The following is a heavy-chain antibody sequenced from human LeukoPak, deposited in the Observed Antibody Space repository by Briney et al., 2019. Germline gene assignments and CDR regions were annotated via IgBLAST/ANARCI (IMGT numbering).Heavy chain of an antibody. CDR1: GDSVPSNTVS. CDR2: IYYRSKWYN. Sequence: SQTLSLTCAISGDSVPSNTVSWNWIRQSPSRGLEWLGRIYYRSKWYNDYAVSLKSRIIINPDTSKNQFSLQLNSLTPEDTAVYYCAGAQSYFHYWGLGTPVTVSS. V-gene: IGHV6-1*01. J-gene: IGHJ4*02. CDR3: AGAQSYFHY.